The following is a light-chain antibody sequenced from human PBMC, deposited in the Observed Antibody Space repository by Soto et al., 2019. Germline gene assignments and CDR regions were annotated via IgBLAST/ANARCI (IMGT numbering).Light chain of an antibody. CDR3: QHYNTWPWT. J-gene: IGKJ1*01. CDR1: HSVSSS. CDR2: GAS. Sequence: VMSRSRATRSVWPWERATLSCRASHSVSSSLAWYQQKPGQAPRLLISGASTRAAGIPARFSGSGSGTEFTLTLRTLQSEDFAVSYCQHYNTWPWTFGQGTKVDI. V-gene: IGKV3-15*01.